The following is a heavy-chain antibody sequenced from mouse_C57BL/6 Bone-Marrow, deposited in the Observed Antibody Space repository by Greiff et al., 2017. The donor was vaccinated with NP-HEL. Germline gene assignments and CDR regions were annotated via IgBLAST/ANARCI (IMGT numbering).Heavy chain of an antibody. CDR2: IDPETGGT. V-gene: IGHV1-15*01. J-gene: IGHJ4*01. CDR3: TRFDTTVVATPYYAMDY. CDR1: GYTFTDYE. D-gene: IGHD1-1*01. Sequence: QVQLKESGAELVRPGASVTLSCKASGYTFTDYEMHWVKQTPVHGLEWIGAIDPETGGTAYNQKFKGKAILTADKSSSTAYMELRSLTSEDSAVYYCTRFDTTVVATPYYAMDYWGQGTSVTVSS.